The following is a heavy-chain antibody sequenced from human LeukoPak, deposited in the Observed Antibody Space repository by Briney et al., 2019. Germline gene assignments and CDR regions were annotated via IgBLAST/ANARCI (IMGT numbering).Heavy chain of an antibody. D-gene: IGHD7-27*01. CDR3: AKTGERDY. Sequence: GGSLRLSCAVSGFTFSESWMSWVRQAPGKGPEWLANIKEDGSQTYYVDSVKGRSTISRDNGENSLYLQMNYLRGDDTAVYYCAKTGERDYWGQGTLVTVSS. V-gene: IGHV3-7*01. CDR1: GFTFSESW. J-gene: IGHJ4*02. CDR2: IKEDGSQT.